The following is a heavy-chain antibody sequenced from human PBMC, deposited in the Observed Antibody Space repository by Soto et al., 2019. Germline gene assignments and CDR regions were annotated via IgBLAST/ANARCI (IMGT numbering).Heavy chain of an antibody. D-gene: IGHD4-17*01. CDR1: GFSLSTSGMC. Sequence: SGPTLVNPTQTLTLTCTFSGFSLSTSGMCVSWIRQPPGKALEWLARIDWDDDKYYSTSLKTRLTISKDTSKNQVVLTMTNMDPVDTATYYCARIPPHYGDYVFDYWGQGTLVTVSS. V-gene: IGHV2-70*11. CDR3: ARIPPHYGDYVFDY. CDR2: IDWDDDK. J-gene: IGHJ4*02.